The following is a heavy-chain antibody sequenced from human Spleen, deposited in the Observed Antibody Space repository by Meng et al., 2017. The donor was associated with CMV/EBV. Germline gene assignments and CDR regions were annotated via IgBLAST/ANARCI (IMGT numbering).Heavy chain of an antibody. J-gene: IGHJ4*02. CDR3: ARLSAYSHDY. Sequence: LSCAACGFTFSSYPMSWVRQAPGKGLEWVAKIQQDGSEKYYVDSVKGRFTISRDNAKNSLFLQMSSLRVEDTALYYCARLSAYSHDYWGQGTLVTVSS. CDR1: GFTFSSYP. V-gene: IGHV3-7*01. CDR2: IQQDGSEK. D-gene: IGHD4-11*01.